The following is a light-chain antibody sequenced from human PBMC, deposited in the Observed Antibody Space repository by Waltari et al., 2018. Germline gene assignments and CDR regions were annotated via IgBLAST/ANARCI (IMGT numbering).Light chain of an antibody. CDR3: QHYDNWPPYT. V-gene: IGKV3-15*01. J-gene: IGKJ2*01. Sequence: EVVMTQSPATLSVSPGERATLSCRASQSVSSNLAWYQQKPGQAPRLLIYGASTRATGIPTRFSGSGSGKEFTLTINSLQSEDFAVYYCQHYDNWPPYTFGPGTKLEI. CDR2: GAS. CDR1: QSVSSN.